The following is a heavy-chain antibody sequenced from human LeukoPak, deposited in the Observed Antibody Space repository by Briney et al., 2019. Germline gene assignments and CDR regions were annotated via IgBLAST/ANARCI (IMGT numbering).Heavy chain of an antibody. CDR1: GFIFSSYE. J-gene: IGHJ4*02. V-gene: IGHV3-48*03. CDR3: ARGYSSSWYYFDY. Sequence: GGSLRLSCAASGFIFSSYEMSWVRQAPGKGLEWVSYISSSGRTMYYADSVKGRFTISRDNAKNSLYLQMNSLRAEDTAVYYCARGYSSSWYYFDYWGQGTLVTVSS. CDR2: ISSSGRTM. D-gene: IGHD6-13*01.